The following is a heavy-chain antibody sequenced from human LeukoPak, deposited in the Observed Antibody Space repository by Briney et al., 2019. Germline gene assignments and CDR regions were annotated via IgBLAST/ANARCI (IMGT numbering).Heavy chain of an antibody. Sequence: PGRSLRLSCAASGFTFSSYAMHWVRQAPGKGLEWVAVISYDGSNKYYADSVKGRFTISRDNSKNTLYLQMNSLRAEDTAVYYCARVRSSGWTEYYYYGMDVWGQGTTVTVSS. D-gene: IGHD6-19*01. CDR2: ISYDGSNK. J-gene: IGHJ6*02. CDR3: ARVRSSGWTEYYYYGMDV. CDR1: GFTFSSYA. V-gene: IGHV3-30-3*01.